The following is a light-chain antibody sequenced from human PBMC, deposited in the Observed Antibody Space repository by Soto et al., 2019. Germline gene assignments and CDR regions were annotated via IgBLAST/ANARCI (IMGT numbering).Light chain of an antibody. J-gene: IGKJ4*01. CDR3: MQGTDLPLT. Sequence: DVVMTQSPLSLPDTIGQPASISCRSSQSLVHSNRNTFLNWFQQGPGQSPRRLIYKVSNRDSGVQDRGSGSGSGTDFTLTISSVEAEDVGVYYCMQGTDLPLTFGGGTKVEIK. CDR2: KVS. V-gene: IGKV2-30*02. CDR1: QSLVHSNRNTF.